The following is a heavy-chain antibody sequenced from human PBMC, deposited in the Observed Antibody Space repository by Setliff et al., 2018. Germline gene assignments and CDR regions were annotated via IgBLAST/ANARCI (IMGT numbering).Heavy chain of an antibody. CDR2: IYPSGST. CDR1: GGSISDYY. J-gene: IGHJ3*02. CDR3: ARDRPDHYEGAFDI. V-gene: IGHV4-4*07. Sequence: NPSETLSLTCTVSGGSISDYYWSWVWQPAGKGLEWIGRIYPSGSTNYNPSLKSRVTISLDRSKNQFSLELSSVTAADTAVYYCARDRPDHYEGAFDIWGQGTMVTVSS. D-gene: IGHD4-17*01.